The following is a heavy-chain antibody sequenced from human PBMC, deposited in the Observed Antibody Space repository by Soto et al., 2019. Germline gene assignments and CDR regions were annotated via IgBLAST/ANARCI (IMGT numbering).Heavy chain of an antibody. CDR3: ASITWGGGSFNV. CDR1: GASVTSNY. Sequence: SETLSLTCTVSGASVTSNYWSWIRQSAGGGLQWIGWMYHTGISHSSPSLEGRATVSVDTSRNQFSLMLKSVTTADTAIYYCASITWGGGSFNVWGPGIMVT. D-gene: IGHD3-16*01. J-gene: IGHJ3*01. CDR2: MYHTGIS. V-gene: IGHV4-59*02.